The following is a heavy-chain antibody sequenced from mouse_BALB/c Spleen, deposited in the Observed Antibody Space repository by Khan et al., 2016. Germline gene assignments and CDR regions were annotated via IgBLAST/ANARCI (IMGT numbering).Heavy chain of an antibody. Sequence: QVQLQQSGPELVRPGVSEKHYWQRSGYPFHDYDMHWVKQSNAKSLVWTEVISTYSGNTNYNQQFNAKATMSVKKRRTTGSMELARLTSEDSATYHCARSGGTYGYPTDYRRQGPSGTVTS. CDR2: ISTYSGNT. J-gene: IGHJ4*01. D-gene: IGHD1-1*02. CDR1: GYPFHDYD. CDR3: ARSGGTYGYPTDY. V-gene: IGHV1S137*01.